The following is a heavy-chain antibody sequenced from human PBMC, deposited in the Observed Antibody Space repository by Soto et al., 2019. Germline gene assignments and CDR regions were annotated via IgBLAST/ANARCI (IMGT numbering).Heavy chain of an antibody. D-gene: IGHD3-22*01. CDR1: GFTFSSYG. CDR2: IWSDGSNK. Sequence: QVQLVESGGGVVQPGRSLRLSCAASGFTFSSYGMHWVRQAPGKGLEWVAVIWSDGSNKYYADSVKGRFTISRDNSKNTLYLQMNSLRGEETAVYYCTRYYYDSSGYYPLWGQGTLVTVSS. CDR3: TRYYYDSSGYYPL. V-gene: IGHV3-33*01. J-gene: IGHJ4*02.